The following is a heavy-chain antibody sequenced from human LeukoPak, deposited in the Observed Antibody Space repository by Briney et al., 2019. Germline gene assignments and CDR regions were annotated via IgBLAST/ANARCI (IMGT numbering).Heavy chain of an antibody. CDR2: IYYSGST. J-gene: IGHJ4*02. Sequence: SETLSLTCTVSGGSLTNYYWSWIRQPPGKGLDWIGHIYYSGSTNYNPSLKSRVTISLDTSKNQFSLRLTSVTAADTAVYYCARQTGSGLFILPGGQGTLVTVSS. CDR1: GGSLTNYY. V-gene: IGHV4-59*08. CDR3: ARQTGSGLFILP. D-gene: IGHD3/OR15-3a*01.